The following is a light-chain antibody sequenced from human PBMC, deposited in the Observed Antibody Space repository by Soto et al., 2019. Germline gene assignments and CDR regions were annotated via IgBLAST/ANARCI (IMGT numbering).Light chain of an antibody. Sequence: DIVMTQSPDSLAVSLGERATINCKSSQSVLYSSNNNNYLAWYQQKPGQPPKLLIYWASTRGSGVPDRFSGSGSGTDFTLTISSLQAEDVAVYYCQQYYSTPITFGQGTRLESK. V-gene: IGKV4-1*01. J-gene: IGKJ5*01. CDR3: QQYYSTPIT. CDR2: WAS. CDR1: QSVLYSSNNNNY.